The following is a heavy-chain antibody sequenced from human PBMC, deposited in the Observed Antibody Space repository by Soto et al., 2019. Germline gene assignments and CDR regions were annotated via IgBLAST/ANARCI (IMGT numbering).Heavy chain of an antibody. D-gene: IGHD2-21*01. Sequence: QVQLQEAGPGLVKPSQTLSLTCIVSGGSISSGNHFWRWIRQPPGKGLEWIGYIFYSGTAYYNSSLNSRVSISVDTSKNQFSLNLSSVTAADTAMYYCAREVITPVHQGADDAFDVWGQGTMVTVSS. CDR1: GGSISSGNHF. V-gene: IGHV4-30-4*01. CDR3: AREVITPVHQGADDAFDV. CDR2: IFYSGTA. J-gene: IGHJ3*01.